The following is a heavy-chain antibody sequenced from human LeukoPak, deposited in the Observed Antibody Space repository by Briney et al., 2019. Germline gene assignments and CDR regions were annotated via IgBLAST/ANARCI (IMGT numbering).Heavy chain of an antibody. CDR3: VRGSSGSDY. CDR2: ISTKGGTK. Sequence: GGSLILSCAASGFTFSNYTMHWVRQAPGKGLEYVSAISTKGGTKYYANSVKGRFTISRDNSKSTLYLQMGSLRAEDMAVYYCVRGSSGSDYWGQGTLVTVSS. V-gene: IGHV3-64*01. CDR1: GFTFSNYT. J-gene: IGHJ4*02. D-gene: IGHD3-22*01.